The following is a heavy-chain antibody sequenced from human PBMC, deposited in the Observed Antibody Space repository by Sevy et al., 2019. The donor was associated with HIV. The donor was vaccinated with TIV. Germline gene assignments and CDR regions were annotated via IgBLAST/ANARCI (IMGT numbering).Heavy chain of an antibody. CDR2: IWYDGSNQ. D-gene: IGHD6-19*01. J-gene: IGHJ4*02. Sequence: GGSLRLSCAVSGFTFRSFGMHWVRQAPGKGLQWVAVIWYDGSNQYYVDSVKGRFTISRDNSKNTVYLQMNSLRVEDTAVYYCAKALESYTSGWYIFDYWGQGSLVTVSS. CDR3: AKALESYTSGWYIFDY. CDR1: GFTFRSFG. V-gene: IGHV3-33*06.